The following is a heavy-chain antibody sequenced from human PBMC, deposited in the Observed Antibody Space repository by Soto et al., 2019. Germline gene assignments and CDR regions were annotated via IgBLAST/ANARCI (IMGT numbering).Heavy chain of an antibody. Sequence: PSETLSLTCTVSDGSISSYYWSWIRQPPGKGLEWIGYIYYSGSTDHNPSLKSRVTISVDTSKNQFSLKLSSVTAADTAVYFCARHWYGSGTHYLFDSWGQGTLVTVSS. D-gene: IGHD3-10*01. CDR2: IYYSGST. CDR3: ARHWYGSGTHYLFDS. V-gene: IGHV4-59*08. CDR1: DGSISSYY. J-gene: IGHJ4*02.